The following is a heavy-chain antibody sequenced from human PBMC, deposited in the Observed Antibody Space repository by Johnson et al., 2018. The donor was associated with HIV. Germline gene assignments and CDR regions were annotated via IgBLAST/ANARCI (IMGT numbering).Heavy chain of an antibody. CDR2: VSYDGSNK. V-gene: IGHV3-30*04. CDR3: ARVASIALRPDAFDI. D-gene: IGHD6-6*01. CDR1: GFTLSSYA. J-gene: IGHJ3*02. Sequence: VQLVESGGGVVQPGRSLRVSCVASGFTLSSYAMHWVRQAPGKGLEWVAVVSYDGSNKYYADSVKGRFTISRDNSKHTLSLQLNSLRADDTAVYYCARVASIALRPDAFDIWGQGTMVTVSS.